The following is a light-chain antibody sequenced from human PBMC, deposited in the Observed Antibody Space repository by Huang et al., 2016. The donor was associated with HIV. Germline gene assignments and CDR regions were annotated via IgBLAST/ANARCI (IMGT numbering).Light chain of an antibody. CDR1: QSLVHSDGNTY. CDR2: KVS. CDR3: MQGTHLFT. J-gene: IGKJ3*01. Sequence: DVVMTQSSLSLVVTLGQPASISCRSSQSLVHSDGNTYLNWFHQRPGKSPRRLIYKVSNRGSGVPDRFSGSGSGTEFTLKISRVEPEDVGVYYCMQGTHLFTCGPGTKVDIK. V-gene: IGKV2-30*02.